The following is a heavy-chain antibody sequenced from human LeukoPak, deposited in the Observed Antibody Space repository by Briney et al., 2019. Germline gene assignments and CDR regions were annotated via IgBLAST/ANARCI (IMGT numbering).Heavy chain of an antibody. CDR3: AKDKGSSSWNGGYFDY. D-gene: IGHD6-13*01. CDR2: ISGSGDST. V-gene: IGHV3-23*01. CDR1: GFTFSSYA. Sequence: PGGSLRLSCAASGFTFSSYAMSWVRQAPGKGLEWVSAISGSGDSTYYADSVQGRFTISRDNSKNTLYLQINSLRAEDTAVYYCAKDKGSSSWNGGYFDYWGQGTLVTVSS. J-gene: IGHJ4*02.